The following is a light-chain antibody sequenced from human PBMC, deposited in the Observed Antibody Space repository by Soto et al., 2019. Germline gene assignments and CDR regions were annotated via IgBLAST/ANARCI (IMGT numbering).Light chain of an antibody. V-gene: IGKV3D-20*01. J-gene: IGKJ4*01. CDR1: QSVSNNY. CDR2: DAS. Sequence: EIVLTQSPATLSLSPGERATLSCGASQSVSNNYLAWYQQKPGLAPRLLIYDASTRATGIPARFSGSGSGTDFTLTISSLEPEDFAVYHCQQYGSSPPLSFGGGTKVDIK. CDR3: QQYGSSPPLS.